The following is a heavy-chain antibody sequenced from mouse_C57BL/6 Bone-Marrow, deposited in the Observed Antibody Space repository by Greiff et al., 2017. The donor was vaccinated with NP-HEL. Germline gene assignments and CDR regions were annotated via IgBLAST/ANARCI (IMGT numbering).Heavy chain of an antibody. CDR2: IWSGGST. V-gene: IGHV2-2*01. CDR1: GFSLTSYG. J-gene: IGHJ2*01. CDR3: ARNRWLLRGYYFDY. Sequence: QVQLQQSGPGLVQPSQSLSITCTVSGFSLTSYGVHWVRQSPGKGLEWLGVIWSGGSTDYNEAFISRLSIRKDNSKSQVFFKMNSLQADDTAIYYCARNRWLLRGYYFDYWGQGTTLTVSS. D-gene: IGHD2-3*01.